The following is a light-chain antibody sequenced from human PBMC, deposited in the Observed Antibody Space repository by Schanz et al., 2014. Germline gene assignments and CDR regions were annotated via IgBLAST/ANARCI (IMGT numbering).Light chain of an antibody. Sequence: DIQMTQSPSTLSASVGDRVTITCRASQSISSWLAWYQQKPGKAPKLLIYDASSLESGVPSRFSGSGSGTEFTLTISSLQSEDFATYYCQQANSFPYTFGQGTKLEIK. V-gene: IGKV1-5*01. CDR2: DAS. J-gene: IGKJ2*01. CDR3: QQANSFPYT. CDR1: QSISSW.